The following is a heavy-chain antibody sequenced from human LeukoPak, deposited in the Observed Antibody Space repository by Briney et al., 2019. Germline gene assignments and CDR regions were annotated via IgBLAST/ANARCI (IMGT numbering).Heavy chain of an antibody. Sequence: PGGSLRLSCVASGFTFSSYGMHWVRQAPGKGLEWVAFIRYDGSNKYYADSVKGRFTISRDNSKNTLYLQMNSLRAEDTAVYYCARLWFGEYGEVDYWGQGTLVTVSS. CDR3: ARLWFGEYGEVDY. J-gene: IGHJ4*02. V-gene: IGHV3-30*02. CDR2: IRYDGSNK. D-gene: IGHD3-10*01. CDR1: GFTFSSYG.